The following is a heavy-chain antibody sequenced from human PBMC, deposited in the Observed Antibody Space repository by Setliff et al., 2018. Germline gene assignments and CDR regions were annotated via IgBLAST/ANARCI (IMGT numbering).Heavy chain of an antibody. V-gene: IGHV4-31*03. CDR3: ARAGSRGLLWFGREYYYYMDV. D-gene: IGHD3-10*01. CDR1: GGSISSGGYY. J-gene: IGHJ6*03. Sequence: TLSLPCTVSGGSISSGGYYWSWIRQHPGKGLEWIGYIYYSGSTYYNPSLKSRVTISVDTSKNQFSLKLSSVTAADTAVYYCARAGSRGLLWFGREYYYYMDVWGKGTTVTSP. CDR2: IYYSGST.